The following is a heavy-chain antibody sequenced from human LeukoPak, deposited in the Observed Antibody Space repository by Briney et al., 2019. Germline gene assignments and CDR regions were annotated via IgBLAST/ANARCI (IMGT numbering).Heavy chain of an antibody. CDR2: IYYSGST. CDR1: GGSISSYY. J-gene: IGHJ4*02. D-gene: IGHD1-26*01. Sequence: PSETLSLTCTVSGGSISSYYWSWIRQPPGKGLEWIGYIYYSGSTNYNPSLKSRVTISVDTSKNQFSLKLSSVTAADTAVYYCARGQWELPDYWGQGTLVTFSS. V-gene: IGHV4-59*01. CDR3: ARGQWELPDY.